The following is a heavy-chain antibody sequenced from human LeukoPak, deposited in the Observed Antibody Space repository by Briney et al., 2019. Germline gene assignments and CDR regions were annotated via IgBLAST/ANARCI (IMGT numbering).Heavy chain of an antibody. CDR3: ARGYIVVVPADVPVDY. D-gene: IGHD2-2*01. V-gene: IGHV1-2*02. CDR1: GYTFTGYY. Sequence: GASVKVSCKASGYTFTGYYMHWVRQAPGQGLGWMGWINPNSGGTNYAQKFQGRVTMTRDTSISTAYMELSRLRYDDTAVYYCARGYIVVVPADVPVDYWGQGTLVTVSS. CDR2: INPNSGGT. J-gene: IGHJ4*02.